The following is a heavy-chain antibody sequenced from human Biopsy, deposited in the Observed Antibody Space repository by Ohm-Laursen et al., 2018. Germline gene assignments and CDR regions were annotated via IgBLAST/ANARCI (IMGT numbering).Heavy chain of an antibody. D-gene: IGHD3-9*01. CDR2: ISYNERT. CDR3: VREPKTGTAEAWYFDL. Sequence: SQTLSLTCSVSGAPVKTSGYFWAWIRQRPGKGLEWIGYISYNERTHYNPPLTSRLAISFDTSNNRISLQLRSVSVADTAAYYCVREPKTGTAEAWYFDLWGRGSPVTVPS. CDR1: GAPVKTSGYF. V-gene: IGHV4-31*03. J-gene: IGHJ2*01.